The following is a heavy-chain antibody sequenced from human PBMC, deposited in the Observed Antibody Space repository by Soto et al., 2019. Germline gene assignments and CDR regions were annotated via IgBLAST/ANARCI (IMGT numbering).Heavy chain of an antibody. V-gene: IGHV4-30-4*01. D-gene: IGHD4-4*01. CDR3: ARAPLLDHSHYYYGMDV. Sequence: SETLSLTCTVSGGSISSGDYYWSWIRQPPGKGLEWIGYIYYSGSTYYNPSLKSRATISVDTSKNQFSLKLSSVTAAETAGYYCARAPLLDHSHYYYGMDVWGQGTTVTVSS. CDR2: IYYSGST. CDR1: GGSISSGDYY. J-gene: IGHJ6*02.